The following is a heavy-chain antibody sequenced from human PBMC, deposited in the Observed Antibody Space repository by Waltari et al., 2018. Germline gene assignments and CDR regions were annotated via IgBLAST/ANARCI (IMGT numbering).Heavy chain of an antibody. J-gene: IGHJ5*02. V-gene: IGHV4-39*01. CDR1: GGSISSTSHY. D-gene: IGHD3-16*01. Sequence: QLQLQESGPGLVKPSETLSLTCTVSGGSISSTSHYWGWILQPHGNGLEWIGSFYYGGSTYYNPSLESRITRSVDTSKNQFSLKLKSVTAADTAVYYCARPCCVGGGALLSLDLWGQGTLVTVSS. CDR2: FYYGGST. CDR3: ARPCCVGGGALLSLDL.